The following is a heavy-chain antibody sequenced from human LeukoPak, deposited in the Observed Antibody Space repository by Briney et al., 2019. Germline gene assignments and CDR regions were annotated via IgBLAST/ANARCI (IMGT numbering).Heavy chain of an antibody. J-gene: IGHJ4*02. V-gene: IGHV3-23*01. CDR3: AKDLGRYRNNYFDC. Sequence: GGSLRLSCAASGFTFSSYAMSWVRQAPEKGLEWVSTISGSGGGTYYADSVKGRFTISRDDSKSTLYLRMNSLRAEDTAVYYCAKDLGRYRNNYFDCWGQGTLITVSS. CDR1: GFTFSSYA. D-gene: IGHD1-26*01. CDR2: ISGSGGGT.